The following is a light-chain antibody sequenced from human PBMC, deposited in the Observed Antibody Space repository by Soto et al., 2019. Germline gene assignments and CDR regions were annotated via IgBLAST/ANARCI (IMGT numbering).Light chain of an antibody. CDR1: QSVTTN. V-gene: IGKV3-15*01. Sequence: VVMTQSAATRSGSPGERTTLSCRASQSVTTNFAWYQQKPGQAPSLLIYDASTRATGVPARFSGSGSGTEFTLTISSLQSEDFAVYYCQQYVKWPWTFGGGTKVDIK. J-gene: IGKJ4*02. CDR2: DAS. CDR3: QQYVKWPWT.